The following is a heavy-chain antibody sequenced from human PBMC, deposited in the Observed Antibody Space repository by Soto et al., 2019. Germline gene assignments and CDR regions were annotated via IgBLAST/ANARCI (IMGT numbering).Heavy chain of an antibody. Sequence: ASVKVSCKASGYTFSSYAMHWVRQAPGQRLEWMGWINAGNGNRKYSQKFQGRVTITRDTSASTAYMELSSLRSEDTAVYYCATVVLGPEILNWFDPWGQGTLVTVPQ. CDR2: INAGNGNR. CDR1: GYTFSSYA. CDR3: ATVVLGPEILNWFDP. V-gene: IGHV1-3*01. D-gene: IGHD3-10*01. J-gene: IGHJ5*02.